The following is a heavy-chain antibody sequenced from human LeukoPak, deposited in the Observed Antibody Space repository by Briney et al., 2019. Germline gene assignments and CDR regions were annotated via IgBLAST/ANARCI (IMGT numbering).Heavy chain of an antibody. CDR1: GFTFSSYE. J-gene: IGHJ5*02. CDR2: ISSSGSTT. D-gene: IGHD6-13*01. V-gene: IGHV3-48*03. Sequence: GGSLRLSCAASGFTFSSYEMNWVRQAPGKGLEWVSYISSSGSTTYYADSVKGRFTVSRDNAKNSLYLQMNSLRAEDTAVYYCARDEGSSWKNWFDPWGQGTLVTVSS. CDR3: ARDEGSSWKNWFDP.